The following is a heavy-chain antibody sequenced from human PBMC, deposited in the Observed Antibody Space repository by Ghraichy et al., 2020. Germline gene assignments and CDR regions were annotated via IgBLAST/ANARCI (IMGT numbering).Heavy chain of an antibody. D-gene: IGHD3-22*01. CDR2: IYYSGST. Sequence: SETLSLTCTVSGGSISSYYWSWIRQPPGKGLEWIGYIYYSGSTNYNPSLKSRVTISVDTSKNQFSLKLSSVTAADTAVYYCARDGVLSYYYDSSDAFDIWGQGTMVTVSS. J-gene: IGHJ3*02. CDR1: GGSISSYY. V-gene: IGHV4-59*01. CDR3: ARDGVLSYYYDSSDAFDI.